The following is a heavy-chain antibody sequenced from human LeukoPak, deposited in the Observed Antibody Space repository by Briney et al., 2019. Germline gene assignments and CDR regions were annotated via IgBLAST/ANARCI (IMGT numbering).Heavy chain of an antibody. CDR1: GGSFSGYY. CDR3: ARGPAVALSAWYFDL. Sequence: PAETLSLTCAVYGGSFSGYYWSWIRQPPGKGLEWIGEINHSGSTNYDPSLKSRVTISVDTSQNQFSLKLSSVTAADTAVYYCARGPAVALSAWYFDLWGRGTLVTVSS. J-gene: IGHJ2*01. V-gene: IGHV4-34*01. D-gene: IGHD6-19*01. CDR2: INHSGST.